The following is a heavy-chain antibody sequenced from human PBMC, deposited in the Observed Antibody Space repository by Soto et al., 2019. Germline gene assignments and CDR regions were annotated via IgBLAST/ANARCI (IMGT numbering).Heavy chain of an antibody. J-gene: IGHJ4*02. Sequence: EVQLVESGGGLVQPGGSLRLSCAASGFTFSSHWMGWVRRAPGKGLEWVAYIRQDGSEKYYVDSVKGRFTLSRDNAKKSLYLQMDSLRAEDAAVYYCTRVGSERQFDYWGQGSLVAVSS. D-gene: IGHD1-1*01. CDR1: GFTFSSHW. V-gene: IGHV3-7*01. CDR2: IRQDGSEK. CDR3: TRVGSERQFDY.